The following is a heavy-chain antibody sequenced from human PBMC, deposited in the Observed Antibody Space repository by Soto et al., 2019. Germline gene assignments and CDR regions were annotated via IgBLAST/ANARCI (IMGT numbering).Heavy chain of an antibody. CDR1: GGSISSSSYY. CDR3: ARQVDTAMVNDFDY. D-gene: IGHD5-18*01. J-gene: IGHJ4*02. V-gene: IGHV4-39*01. Sequence: SETLSLTCTVSGGSISSSSYYWGWIRQPPGKGLEWIGSIYYSGSTYYNPSLKSRVTISVDTSKNQFSLKLSSVTAADTAVYYCARQVDTAMVNDFDYWGQGTLVTVSS. CDR2: IYYSGST.